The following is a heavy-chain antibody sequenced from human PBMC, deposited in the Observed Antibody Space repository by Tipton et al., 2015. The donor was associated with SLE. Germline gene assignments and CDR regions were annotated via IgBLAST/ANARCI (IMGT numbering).Heavy chain of an antibody. CDR1: GYAFSSYD. J-gene: IGHJ4*02. Sequence: QVQLVQSGAEVQKPGASVKVSCKASGYAFSSYDINWVRQASGQGLEWMGWMNPKSGNTGFAQKFQGRVTMTRNNAITTAYMALSSLRSEDTAIDYCTRRCGKGFAYWGQGTLITVSS. V-gene: IGHV1-8*01. D-gene: IGHD4-23*01. CDR3: TRRCGKGFAY. CDR2: MNPKSGNT.